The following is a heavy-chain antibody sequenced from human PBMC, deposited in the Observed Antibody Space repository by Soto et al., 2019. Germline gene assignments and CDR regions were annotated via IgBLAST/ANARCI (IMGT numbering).Heavy chain of an antibody. V-gene: IGHV3-23*01. CDR1: LSFSSYA. CDR3: AKYYGDYGRYYYYYGMDV. CDR2: ISGSGGGT. D-gene: IGHD4-17*01. J-gene: IGHJ6*02. Sequence: LSFSSYAMSWVRQAPGKGLEWVSAISGSGGGTYYADSVKGRFTISRDNSKNTLYLQMNSLRAEDTAVYYCAKYYGDYGRYYYYYGMDVWGQGTTVTVPS.